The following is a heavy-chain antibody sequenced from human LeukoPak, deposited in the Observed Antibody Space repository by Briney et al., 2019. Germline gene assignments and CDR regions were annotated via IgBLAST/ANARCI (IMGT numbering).Heavy chain of an antibody. CDR3: ATDLCSSTSCRGNYYYYMDV. J-gene: IGHJ6*03. V-gene: IGHV1-24*01. CDR1: GYTLTELS. CDR2: FDPEDGET. D-gene: IGHD2-2*01. Sequence: ASVKVSCKVSGYTLTELSMHWVRQAPGKGLEWMGGFDPEDGETIYAQKFQGRVTMTEDTSTDTAYMELSSPRSEDTAVYYCATDLCSSTSCRGNYYYYMDVWGKGTTVTVSS.